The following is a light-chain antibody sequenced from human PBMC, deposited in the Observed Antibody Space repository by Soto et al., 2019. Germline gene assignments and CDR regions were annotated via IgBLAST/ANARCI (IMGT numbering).Light chain of an antibody. Sequence: QSVLTQPPSASGTPGQRGTISCSGSSSNIGSNTVNWYQQLPGTAPKLLIDYNNQRPSGVPDRFSGSKSGTSASLAISGLQSEDEADYYCAAWDDSLNGFVVFGGGTKLAVL. CDR3: AAWDDSLNGFVV. V-gene: IGLV1-44*01. CDR2: YNN. J-gene: IGLJ2*01. CDR1: SSNIGSNT.